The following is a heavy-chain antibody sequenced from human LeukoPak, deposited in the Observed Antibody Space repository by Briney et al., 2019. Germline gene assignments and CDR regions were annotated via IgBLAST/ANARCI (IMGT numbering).Heavy chain of an antibody. J-gene: IGHJ4*02. CDR3: ARNRGYYGSGSYYTRGNYFDY. V-gene: IGHV3-21*01. CDR1: GFTFSSYS. CDR2: ISSSSSYI. D-gene: IGHD3-10*01. Sequence: GGSLRLSCAASGFTFSSYSMNWVRQAPGKGLEWVSSISSSSSYIYYADSVKGRFTTSRDNAKNSLYLQMNSLRAEDTAVYYCARNRGYYGSGSYYTRGNYFDYWGQGTLVTVSS.